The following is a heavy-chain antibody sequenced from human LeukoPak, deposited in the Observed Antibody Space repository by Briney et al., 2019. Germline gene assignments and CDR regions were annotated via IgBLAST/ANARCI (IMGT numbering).Heavy chain of an antibody. CDR2: ISGSGGST. J-gene: IGHJ4*02. CDR3: ARDRLWDFLVGAAGYYFNY. D-gene: IGHD2-2*01. CDR1: GFTFSSYA. V-gene: IGHV3-23*01. Sequence: PGGSLRLSCAASGFTFSSYAMSWVRQAPGEGLEWVSAISGSGGSTYYADSVKGRFTISRDNSKNTLYLQMNSLRVEDTATYYCARDRLWDFLVGAAGYYFNYWGQGALVTVSS.